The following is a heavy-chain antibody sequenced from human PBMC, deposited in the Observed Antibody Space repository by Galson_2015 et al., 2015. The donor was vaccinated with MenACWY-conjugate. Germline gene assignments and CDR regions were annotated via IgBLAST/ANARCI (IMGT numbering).Heavy chain of an antibody. J-gene: IGHJ3*01. CDR1: GFSFSVYS. Sequence: SLRLSCAASGFSFSVYSIHWVRQAPGKGLEWVAAVSFDGNKEYYGDSVKGRFTISRDNSKSTVFLQMKNLRGEDTALYYCARGWGHTAMGYGLKPGAFDFWGQGTMVTVSS. V-gene: IGHV3-30*04. CDR3: ARGWGHTAMGYGLKPGAFDF. CDR2: VSFDGNKE. D-gene: IGHD5-18*01.